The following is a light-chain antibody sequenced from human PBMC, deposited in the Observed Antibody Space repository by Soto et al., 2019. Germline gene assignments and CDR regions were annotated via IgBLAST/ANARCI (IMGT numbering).Light chain of an antibody. V-gene: IGKV3-20*01. Sequence: DIVLTQSPGTLSLSPGERATLSCRASQSVASTYLAWYQQKPGQAPRLLIYGASSRATGIPDRFSGSGSGTDFTLTISTLEPEDFAVYYYQQYGNSPPFTFGPGTKVDIK. CDR1: QSVASTY. J-gene: IGKJ3*01. CDR2: GAS. CDR3: QQYGNSPPFT.